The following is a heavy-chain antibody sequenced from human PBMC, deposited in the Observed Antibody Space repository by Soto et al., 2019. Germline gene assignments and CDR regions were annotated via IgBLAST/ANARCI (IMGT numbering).Heavy chain of an antibody. J-gene: IGHJ4*02. V-gene: IGHV3-23*01. D-gene: IGHD6-13*01. Sequence: EVQLLESGGGLVQPGGSLRLSCAASGFTISNYAMGWVRQAPGKGLEWVSSLSGSGDNTYYADSVKGRVTISRDNSRDNSKITLYLQMNSTRAEDTAVYYCTRRRSWYTFDYWGQGTLVTVSS. CDR3: TRRRSWYTFDY. CDR1: GFTISNYA. CDR2: LSGSGDNT.